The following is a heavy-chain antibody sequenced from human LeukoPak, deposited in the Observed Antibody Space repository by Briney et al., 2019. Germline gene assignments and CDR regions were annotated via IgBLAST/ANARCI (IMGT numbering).Heavy chain of an antibody. CDR3: ARSLYYYGSDSFDI. V-gene: IGHV4-34*01. J-gene: IGHJ3*02. CDR2: INHSGST. D-gene: IGHD3-10*01. CDR1: GGSFSGYY. Sequence: SETLSLTCAVYGGSFSGYYWSWICQPPGKGLEWIGEINHSGSTNYNPSLKSRVTISVDTSKNQFSLKLSSVTAADTAVYYCARSLYYYGSDSFDIWGQGTMVTVSS.